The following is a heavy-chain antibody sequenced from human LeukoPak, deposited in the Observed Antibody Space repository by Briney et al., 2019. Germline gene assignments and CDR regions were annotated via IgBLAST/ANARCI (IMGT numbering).Heavy chain of an antibody. CDR2: IGTIGDT. J-gene: IGHJ6*03. Sequence: GGSLRLSCAASGFTFSSSDMHWVRQPTGKGLEWVSAIGTIGDTYYPGSVKGRFTISRENAKNTLYLQMNSLRAGDTAVYYCARDTSYSYLGLYYMDVWGKGTTVTVSS. D-gene: IGHD5-18*01. V-gene: IGHV3-13*01. CDR3: ARDTSYSYLGLYYMDV. CDR1: GFTFSSSD.